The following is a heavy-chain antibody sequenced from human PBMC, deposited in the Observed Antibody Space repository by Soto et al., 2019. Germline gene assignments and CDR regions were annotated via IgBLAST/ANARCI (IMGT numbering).Heavy chain of an antibody. CDR3: ARDGVLLCFGEYADRTYYFYY. CDR1: GYTFTSYY. Sequence: ASVKVSCKASGYTFTSYYMHWVRQAPGQGLEWMGIINPSGGSTSYAQKFQGRVTMTRDTSTSTVYMELSSLRSEDTAVYYCARDGVLLCFGEYADRTYYFYYRAQRTPVPVS. D-gene: IGHD3-10*01. J-gene: IGHJ4*01. CDR2: INPSGGST. V-gene: IGHV1-46*01.